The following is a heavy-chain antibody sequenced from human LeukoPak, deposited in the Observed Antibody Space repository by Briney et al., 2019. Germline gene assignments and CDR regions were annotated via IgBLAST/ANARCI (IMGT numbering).Heavy chain of an antibody. CDR3: AKEGAAAGTGYFDY. Sequence: GGSLRLSCAASGFTFSSYGMHWVRQAPGKGLEWVAVIWYDGSNKYYADSVKGRFTISRDNSKNTLYLQMNSLRAEDTAVYYCAKEGAAAGTGYFDYWGQGTLVTVSS. J-gene: IGHJ4*02. V-gene: IGHV3-33*06. CDR2: IWYDGSNK. CDR1: GFTFSSYG. D-gene: IGHD6-13*01.